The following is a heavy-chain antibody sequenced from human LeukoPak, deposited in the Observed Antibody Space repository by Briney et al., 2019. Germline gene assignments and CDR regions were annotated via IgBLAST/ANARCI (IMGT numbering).Heavy chain of an antibody. V-gene: IGHV3-33*01. J-gene: IGHJ4*02. Sequence: GGSLRLSCAASGLTFSSYGMHWVRQAPGKGLEWVAVIWYDGSNKYYADSVKGRFTISRDNSKNTLYLQMNSLRAEDTAVYYCARSVGVAAAGELDYWGQGTLVTVSS. CDR3: ARSVGVAAAGELDY. D-gene: IGHD6-13*01. CDR2: IWYDGSNK. CDR1: GLTFSSYG.